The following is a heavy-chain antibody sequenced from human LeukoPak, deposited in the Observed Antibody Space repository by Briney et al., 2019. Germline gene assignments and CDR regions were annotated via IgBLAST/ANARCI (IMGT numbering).Heavy chain of an antibody. CDR1: GGSINNYY. CDR3: ARGLYCSADICSGGDAFDI. J-gene: IGHJ3*02. V-gene: IGHV4-4*07. CDR2: IYTSGST. D-gene: IGHD2-15*01. Sequence: SETLSLTCTVSGGSINNYYWSWIRQPAGKGLEWIGRIYTSGSTNYNPSLKSRVTMSVDTSKNQFSLKLSSVTAADTAVYYCARGLYCSADICSGGDAFDIWAKGQWSPSLQ.